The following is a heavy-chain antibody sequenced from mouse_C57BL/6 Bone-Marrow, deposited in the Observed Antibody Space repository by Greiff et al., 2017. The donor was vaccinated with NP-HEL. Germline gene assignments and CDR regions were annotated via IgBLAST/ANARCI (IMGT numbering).Heavy chain of an antibody. CDR2: IWGVGST. Sequence: VKLMESGPGLVAPSQSLSITCTVSGFSLTSYGVDWVRQSPGKGLEWLGVIWGVGSTNYNSALKSRLSISKDNSKSQVFLKMNSLQTDDTAMYYWAGVYGSSYSYFDVWGTGTTVTVSS. D-gene: IGHD1-1*01. CDR3: AGVYGSSYSYFDV. V-gene: IGHV2-6*01. CDR1: GFSLTSYG. J-gene: IGHJ1*03.